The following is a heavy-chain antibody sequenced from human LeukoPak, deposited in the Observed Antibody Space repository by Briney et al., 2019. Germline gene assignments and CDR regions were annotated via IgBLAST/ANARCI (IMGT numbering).Heavy chain of an antibody. CDR3: ARAPVLYHFDY. V-gene: IGHV4-59*01. Sequence: SETLSLTCTVSGGSISSYYWSWIRQPPGKGLEWIGYIQYSGRIDYNPSLKSRVTISVDTSKNQFSLKVTSATAADTAVYYCARAPVLYHFDYWGQGTLVTVSS. CDR2: IQYSGRI. CDR1: GGSISSYY. D-gene: IGHD2-8*01. J-gene: IGHJ4*02.